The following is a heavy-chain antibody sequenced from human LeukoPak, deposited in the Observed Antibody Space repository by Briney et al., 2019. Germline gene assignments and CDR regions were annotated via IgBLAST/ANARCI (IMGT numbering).Heavy chain of an antibody. J-gene: IGHJ4*02. D-gene: IGHD1-26*01. CDR3: ARGSKWELPTNFDY. Sequence: GRSLRLSCAASGFTFDDYAMHWVRQAPGKGLEWVSGISWNSGSIGYADSVKGRFTISRDNAKNSLYLQMNSLRAEDTALYYCARGSKWELPTNFDYWGQGTLVTVSS. CDR1: GFTFDDYA. CDR2: ISWNSGSI. V-gene: IGHV3-9*01.